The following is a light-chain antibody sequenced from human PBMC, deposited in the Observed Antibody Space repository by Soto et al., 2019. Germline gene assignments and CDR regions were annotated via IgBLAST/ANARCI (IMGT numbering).Light chain of an antibody. CDR3: QQYISYPYT. CDR2: DAS. V-gene: IGKV1-5*01. Sequence: DIQMTQFPSTLSASVGDRVTITCRASQTTNTWLAWYQQKPRTAPKLLIYDASSLEGGVPSRFSASGSGTEFTLTISSRQPDDLATYYCQQYISYPYTFGQGTKVEIK. CDR1: QTTNTW. J-gene: IGKJ2*01.